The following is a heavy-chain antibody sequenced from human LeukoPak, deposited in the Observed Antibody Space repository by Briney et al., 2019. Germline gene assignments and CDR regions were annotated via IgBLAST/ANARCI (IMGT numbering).Heavy chain of an antibody. CDR1: NGSISSDTYF. Sequence: SQTLSLTCTVSNGSISSDTYFWSWIRQPAGKGLEWLGRMSSSGISTYRPSLKSRLTISIDTPRNQFSMNLNSVTAADTAGYYCAKGAGPPWFDPWGQGTLVTVSS. J-gene: IGHJ5*02. V-gene: IGHV4-61*02. D-gene: IGHD6-19*01. CDR2: MSSSGIS. CDR3: AKGAGPPWFDP.